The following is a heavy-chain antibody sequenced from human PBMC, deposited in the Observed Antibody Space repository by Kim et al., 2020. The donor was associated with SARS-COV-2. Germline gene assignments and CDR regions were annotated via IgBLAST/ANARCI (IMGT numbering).Heavy chain of an antibody. V-gene: IGHV7-4-1*02. CDR2: INTNTGNP. D-gene: IGHD3-10*01. CDR1: GYTFTSYA. CDR3: ARDVTMVRGVMLNWFDP. J-gene: IGHJ5*02. Sequence: ASVKVSCKASGYTFTSYAMNWVRQAPGQGLEWMGWINTNTGNPTYAQGFTGRFVFSLDTSVSTAYLQISSLKAEDTAVYYCARDVTMVRGVMLNWFDPWGQGTLVTVSS.